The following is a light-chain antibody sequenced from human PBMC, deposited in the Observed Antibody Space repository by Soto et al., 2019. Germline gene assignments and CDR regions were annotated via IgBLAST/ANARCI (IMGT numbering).Light chain of an antibody. CDR3: YSYAGRNIWV. Sequence: QSALAQPPSASGSPGQSVTISCTGSGSDIGAYNFVSWYQQHPGKATKLMIFRVTERPSGVPDRFSGSKSVNTASLTVSGLQADDEAVYYCYSYAGRNIWVFGGGTKLTVL. CDR1: GSDIGAYNF. J-gene: IGLJ3*02. V-gene: IGLV2-8*01. CDR2: RVT.